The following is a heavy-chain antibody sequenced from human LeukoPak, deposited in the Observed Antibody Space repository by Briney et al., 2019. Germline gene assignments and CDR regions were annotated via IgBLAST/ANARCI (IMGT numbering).Heavy chain of an antibody. CDR3: ARDLAAGGTYPHY. V-gene: IGHV3-53*01. Sequence: PGGSLRLSCAASGFTVSSNYMSWVRQAPGKGPEWVSVIYSDGSTYCADSVKGRFTISRDTSKNTLYLQMNSLRTEDTAVYYCARDLAAGGTYPHYWGQGTLVSVSS. J-gene: IGHJ4*02. CDR1: GFTVSSNY. D-gene: IGHD6-13*01. CDR2: IYSDGST.